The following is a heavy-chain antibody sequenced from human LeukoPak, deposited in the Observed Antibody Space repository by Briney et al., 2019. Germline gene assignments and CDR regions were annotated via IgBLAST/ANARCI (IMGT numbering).Heavy chain of an antibody. CDR2: IIPIVRTT. Sequence: SVKVSCKASGGTFSSYALNWVRQAPGQGLEWMAGIIPIVRTTNYAQKFQGRVTITADESTSTTYMELSSLRSEDTAVYYCARAAGSAWEYFDYWGQGTLVTVSS. CDR1: GGTFSSYA. D-gene: IGHD1-26*01. V-gene: IGHV1-69*01. J-gene: IGHJ4*02. CDR3: ARAAGSAWEYFDY.